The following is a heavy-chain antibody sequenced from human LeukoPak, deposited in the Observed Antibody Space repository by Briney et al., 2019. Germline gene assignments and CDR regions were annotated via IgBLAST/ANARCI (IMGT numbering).Heavy chain of an antibody. Sequence: SETLSLTCPVSGDALSNTYLNWMRQPAGKGLEWIGRIYTSGGTNYDPSLKRRMPMSVDKSKNQFYLKLTSVTAADSAVYYCARTNRRVDYVSGTASFWFDPWGQGTLVTVSS. D-gene: IGHD3-16*01. CDR1: GDALSNTY. CDR3: ARTNRRVDYVSGTASFWFDP. V-gene: IGHV4-4*07. J-gene: IGHJ5*02. CDR2: IYTSGGT.